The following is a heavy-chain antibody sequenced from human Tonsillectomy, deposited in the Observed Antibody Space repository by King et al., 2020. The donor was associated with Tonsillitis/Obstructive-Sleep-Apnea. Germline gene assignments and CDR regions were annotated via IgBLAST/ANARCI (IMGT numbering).Heavy chain of an antibody. CDR3: ARDPGYCSSTSCYGVDY. Sequence: VQLVESGGGVVRPGGSLRLSCAASGFTLDDYGISWVRQAPGKGLEWVTGINWNGGSTGYADAVKGLCTISSDNAKNSLYLQMNSLRAEDTALYYCARDPGYCSSTSCYGVDYWGQGTLVTVSS. D-gene: IGHD2-2*01. J-gene: IGHJ4*02. CDR1: GFTLDDYG. V-gene: IGHV3-20*04. CDR2: INWNGGST.